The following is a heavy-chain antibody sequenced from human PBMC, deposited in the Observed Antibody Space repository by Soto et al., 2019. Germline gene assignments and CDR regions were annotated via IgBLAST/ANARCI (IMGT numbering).Heavy chain of an antibody. V-gene: IGHV1-69*06. D-gene: IGHD2-21*02. CDR2: IIPIFGTA. CDR1: GGTFSSYA. CDR3: ATCGGDCYSPRDYYYGMDV. Sequence: QVQLVQSGAEVKKPGSSVKVSCKASGGTFSSYAISWVRQAPGQGLEWMGGIIPIFGTANYAQKFQGRVTITADKSTSTAYMELSSLRSEDMAVYYCATCGGDCYSPRDYYYGMDVWGQGTTVTVSS. J-gene: IGHJ6*02.